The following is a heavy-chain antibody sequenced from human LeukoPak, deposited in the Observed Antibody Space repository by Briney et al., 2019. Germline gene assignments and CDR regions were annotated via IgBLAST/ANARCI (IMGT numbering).Heavy chain of an antibody. V-gene: IGHV1-69*13. D-gene: IGHD2-15*01. J-gene: IGHJ4*02. Sequence: SAKVSCKASGATFISYAMRWVRQAPGQGLEWMGGIIPIFGTANYAQKFKGRVTITADESTSTAYMGVSSLRSEDTAVYYCAGGRPRGYCSGGSCYHNFDYWGQGTLVTVSS. CDR1: GATFISYA. CDR2: IIPIFGTA. CDR3: AGGRPRGYCSGGSCYHNFDY.